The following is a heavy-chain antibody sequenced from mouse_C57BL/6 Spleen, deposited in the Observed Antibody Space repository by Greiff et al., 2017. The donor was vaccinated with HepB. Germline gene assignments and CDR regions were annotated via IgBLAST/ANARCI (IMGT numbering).Heavy chain of an antibody. D-gene: IGHD1-1*01. CDR2: IDPEDGDT. CDR1: GFNIKDYY. Sequence: VQLQQSGAELVRPGASVKLSCTASGFNIKDYYMHWVKQRPEQGLEWIGRIDPEDGDTEYAPKFQGKATMTADTSSNTAYLQLSSLTSEDTAVYYCTTFTTVVATDAMDDWGQGTSVTVSS. V-gene: IGHV14-1*01. J-gene: IGHJ4*01. CDR3: TTFTTVVATDAMDD.